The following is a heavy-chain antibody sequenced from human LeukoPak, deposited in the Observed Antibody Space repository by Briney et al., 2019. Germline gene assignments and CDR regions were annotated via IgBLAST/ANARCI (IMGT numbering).Heavy chain of an antibody. CDR2: IYYSGST. V-gene: IGHV4-59*01. CDR1: VGSISSYY. CDR3: ARVAPNTVTTDY. D-gene: IGHD4-17*01. Sequence: SETLSPTCTVSVGSISSYYWNWIRQPPGKGLEWIGYIYYSGSTSYSPSLKSRVAISVDTSKNQFSLKLSSVTAADTAVYYCARVAPNTVTTDYGGQGTLVTVSS. J-gene: IGHJ4*02.